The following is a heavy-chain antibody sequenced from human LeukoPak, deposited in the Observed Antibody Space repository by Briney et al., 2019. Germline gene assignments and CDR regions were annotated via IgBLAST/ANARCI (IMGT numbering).Heavy chain of an antibody. CDR3: ARGPLGMGYYYYYYMDV. D-gene: IGHD7-27*01. Sequence: SETLSLTCTVSGGSISSYYWSWTRQPPGKGLEWIGYIYYRGSPNYNPSLKSRVTISVDTSKNQFSLKLSSVTDAETAVYYCARGPLGMGYYYYYYMDVWGKGTTVTVSS. J-gene: IGHJ6*03. CDR2: IYYRGSP. V-gene: IGHV4-59*12. CDR1: GGSISSYY.